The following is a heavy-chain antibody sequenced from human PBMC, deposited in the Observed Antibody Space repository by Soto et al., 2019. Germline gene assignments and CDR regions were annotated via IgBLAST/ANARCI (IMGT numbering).Heavy chain of an antibody. V-gene: IGHV3-7*01. J-gene: IGHJ4*02. CDR3: ARTRDSSGYSRFDY. Sequence: EVQLVEPGGGLAQPGGSLRLSCAASGFTFGSFWMSWVRQAPGKGLEWVANIKEDGSEKHYVESVKGRFTISRDNAKNSLYLQTNTRRAEDTAVYYCARTRDSSGYSRFDYWGQGSRVTVSS. CDR1: GFTFGSFW. CDR2: IKEDGSEK. D-gene: IGHD3-22*01.